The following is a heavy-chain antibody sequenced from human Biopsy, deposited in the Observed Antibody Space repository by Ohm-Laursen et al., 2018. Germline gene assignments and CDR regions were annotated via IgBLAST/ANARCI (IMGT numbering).Heavy chain of an antibody. Sequence: GASVKVSCKTSGFSFTGYYIHWVRQAPGQGLEWLGGNIPILGTGNYAQKFQDRVTVAADTSTSTATMELRSLRSDDTAVHYCATKLTGYFHHWGQGTLVIVSS. D-gene: IGHD3-9*01. CDR3: ATKLTGYFHH. CDR1: GFSFTGYY. V-gene: IGHV1-69*06. CDR2: NIPILGTG. J-gene: IGHJ1*01.